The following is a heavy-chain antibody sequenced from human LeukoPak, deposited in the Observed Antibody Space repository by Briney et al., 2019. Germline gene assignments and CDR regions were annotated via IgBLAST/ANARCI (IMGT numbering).Heavy chain of an antibody. Sequence: SVKVSCKASGGTFSSYAISRVRQAPGQGLEWMGGIIPIFGTANYAQKFQGRVTITADESTSTAYMELSSLRSEDTAVYYCASPKPWIQLLGYYGMDVWGQGTTVTVSS. CDR3: ASPKPWIQLLGYYGMDV. D-gene: IGHD5-18*01. V-gene: IGHV1-69*01. J-gene: IGHJ6*02. CDR2: IIPIFGTA. CDR1: GGTFSSYA.